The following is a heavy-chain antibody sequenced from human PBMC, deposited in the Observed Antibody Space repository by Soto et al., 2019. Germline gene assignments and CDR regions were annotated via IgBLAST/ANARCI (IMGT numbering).Heavy chain of an antibody. CDR3: ARIEYSSSPPYYYYGMDV. CDR1: GGSISSYY. CDR2: IYYSGST. V-gene: IGHV4-59*01. J-gene: IGHJ6*04. D-gene: IGHD6-6*01. Sequence: SLNCTVSGGSISSYYWSWIRQPPGKGLERIGYIYYSGSTNYNPSLKSRVTISVDTSKNQFSLKLSSVTAADTAVYYCARIEYSSSPPYYYYGMDVWGEGITVTVSS.